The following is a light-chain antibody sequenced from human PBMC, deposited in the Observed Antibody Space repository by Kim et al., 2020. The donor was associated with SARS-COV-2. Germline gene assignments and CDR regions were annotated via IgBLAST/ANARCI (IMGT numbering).Light chain of an antibody. CDR1: ISNHRSNF. J-gene: IGLJ3*02. CDR2: RNN. V-gene: IGLV1-47*01. CDR3: AAWDDSLSGWV. Sequence: GLSLTFSCSGSISNHRSNFVHWYQQVPGTAPKLLIYRNNKRPSGVPDRFSGSKSGTSASLAIIGLRSEDEADYYCAAWDDSLSGWVFGGGTQLTVL.